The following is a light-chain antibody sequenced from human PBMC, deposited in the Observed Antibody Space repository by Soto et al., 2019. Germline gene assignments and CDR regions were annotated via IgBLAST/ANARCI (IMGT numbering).Light chain of an antibody. CDR3: SSYTVSSAPVI. J-gene: IGLJ2*01. Sequence: QSALTQPASVSGSPGQSITISCSGTSSDIGAYNYVSWYQQHPDKAPKLIIFDVTNRPSGVSGRFSGSKSANTASLTISGLQFEDEADYYCSSYTVSSAPVIFDGGTKLTVL. CDR2: DVT. CDR1: SSDIGAYNY. V-gene: IGLV2-14*03.